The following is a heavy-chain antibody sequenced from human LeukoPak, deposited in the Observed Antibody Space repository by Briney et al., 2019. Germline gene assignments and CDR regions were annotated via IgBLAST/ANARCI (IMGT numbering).Heavy chain of an antibody. Sequence: PSETLSLTCAVSGGSISSGGYSWSWIRQPPGKGLEWIGYIYYSGSTNYNPSLKSRVTISVDTSKNQLSLKLSSVTAADTAVYYCAGGIAAAGTCWGQGTLVTVSS. CDR1: GGSISSGGYS. D-gene: IGHD6-13*01. J-gene: IGHJ4*02. CDR2: IYYSGST. V-gene: IGHV4-61*08. CDR3: AGGIAAAGTC.